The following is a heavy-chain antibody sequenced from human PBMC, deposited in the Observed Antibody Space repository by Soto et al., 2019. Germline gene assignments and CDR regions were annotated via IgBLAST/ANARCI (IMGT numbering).Heavy chain of an antibody. D-gene: IGHD5-18*01. CDR2: IYTSGST. Sequence: PSETLSRTCTVSGGSISSYYWSWIRQPAGKGLEWIGRIYTSGSTNYNPSLKSRVTMSVDTSKNQFSLKLSSVTAADTAVYYCARSWVFRGSYGFDYWGPGTLVTVSS. V-gene: IGHV4-4*07. CDR3: ARSWVFRGSYGFDY. J-gene: IGHJ4*02. CDR1: GGSISSYY.